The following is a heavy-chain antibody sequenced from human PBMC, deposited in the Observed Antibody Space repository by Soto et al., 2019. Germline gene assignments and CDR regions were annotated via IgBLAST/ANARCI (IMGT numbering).Heavy chain of an antibody. J-gene: IGHJ5*02. D-gene: IGHD1-26*01. CDR1: GGTFSSYA. Sequence: QVQLVQSGAEVKKPGSSVKVSCKASGGTFSSYAISWVRQAPGQGPEWMGGIIPIFGTANYAQKFQGRVTITADESTSTAYMELSSLRSEDTAVYYCARDGSGSYYRIPNWFDPWGQGTLVTVSS. CDR3: ARDGSGSYYRIPNWFDP. V-gene: IGHV1-69*01. CDR2: IIPIFGTA.